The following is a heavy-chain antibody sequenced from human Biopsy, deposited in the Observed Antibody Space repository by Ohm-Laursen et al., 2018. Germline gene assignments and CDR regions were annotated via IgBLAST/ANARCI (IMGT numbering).Heavy chain of an antibody. Sequence: SVKVSCKASGYTFTSYDISWVRQAPGQGLEWMGWISPYNDKTSYPPKLQDRVTMTSDTSTNTAHMELRSLRSDDTAVYYCARVFCTSTTCYGLLDNWGQGTVVTVSS. CDR2: ISPYNDKT. D-gene: IGHD2/OR15-2a*01. V-gene: IGHV1-18*01. CDR1: GYTFTSYD. CDR3: ARVFCTSTTCYGLLDN. J-gene: IGHJ4*02.